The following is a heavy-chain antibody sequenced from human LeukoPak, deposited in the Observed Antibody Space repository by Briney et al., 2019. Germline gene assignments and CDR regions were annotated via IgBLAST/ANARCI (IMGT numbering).Heavy chain of an antibody. D-gene: IGHD3-16*01. V-gene: IGHV3-23*01. CDR2: IGGRGGST. CDR1: GFTLSCFS. CDR3: GKEGGA. Sequence: PGGSLRLSFAASGFTLSCFSMAWVRPAPGKGLEWVSAIGGRGGSTYYADSLEGRFTIARDNSKDMVYLQMNSLKVEDTAIYYCGKEGGAWGQGTKVTVSS. J-gene: IGHJ5*02.